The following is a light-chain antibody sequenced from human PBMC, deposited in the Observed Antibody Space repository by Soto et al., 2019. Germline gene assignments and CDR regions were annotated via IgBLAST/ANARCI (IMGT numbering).Light chain of an antibody. Sequence: QSALTQPASVSGSPRQSITISCTGTNSDVGSYNLVSWFQQHPGKAPKLVIYEVTKRPSGVSDRFSGSKSGNTASLTISGLQAEDEADYYCFSYVGDSVYVFGTGTKATVL. V-gene: IGLV2-23*02. CDR2: EVT. J-gene: IGLJ1*01. CDR3: FSYVGDSVYV. CDR1: NSDVGSYNL.